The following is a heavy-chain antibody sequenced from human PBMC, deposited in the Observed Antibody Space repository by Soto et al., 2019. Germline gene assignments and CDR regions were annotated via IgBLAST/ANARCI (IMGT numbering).Heavy chain of an antibody. CDR3: ARDRAYYDFWSGYSPDWYFDL. CDR1: GYTFTSYY. D-gene: IGHD3-3*01. Sequence: ASVKVSCKASGYTFTSYYMHWVRQAPGQGLERMGIINPSGGSTSYAQKFQGRVTMTRDTSTSTVYMELSSLRSEDTAVYYCARDRAYYDFWSGYSPDWYFDLWGRGTLVTVSS. CDR2: INPSGGST. J-gene: IGHJ2*01. V-gene: IGHV1-46*03.